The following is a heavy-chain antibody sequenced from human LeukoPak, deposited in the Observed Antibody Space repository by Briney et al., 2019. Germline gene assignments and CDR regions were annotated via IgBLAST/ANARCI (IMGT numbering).Heavy chain of an antibody. CDR1: GFTVSSNY. J-gene: IGHJ3*02. V-gene: IGHV3-53*01. CDR3: ARGYVPDAFDI. Sequence: PGGSLRLSCAASGFTVSSNYMSWVRQAPGKGLEWVSVIYSGGSTYYADSVKGRFTISRDNSKNTLYLQMNSLRAEDTAVYYCARGYVPDAFDIWGQGTMVTVSS. CDR2: IYSGGST. D-gene: IGHD1-1*01.